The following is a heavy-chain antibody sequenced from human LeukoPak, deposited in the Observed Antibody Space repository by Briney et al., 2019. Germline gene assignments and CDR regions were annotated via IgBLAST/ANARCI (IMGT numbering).Heavy chain of an antibody. CDR2: IHYSGST. D-gene: IGHD6-13*01. V-gene: IGHV4-59*08. J-gene: IGHJ3*02. CDR1: GGSISSYY. Sequence: PSETLSLTCTVSGGSISSYYWSWIRQPPGKGLEWIGYIHYSGSTNYNPSLKSRVTISVGMSKNQFSLKLSSVTVADTAVHYCARGAVAAADDAFDIWGQGTMVTVSS. CDR3: ARGAVAAADDAFDI.